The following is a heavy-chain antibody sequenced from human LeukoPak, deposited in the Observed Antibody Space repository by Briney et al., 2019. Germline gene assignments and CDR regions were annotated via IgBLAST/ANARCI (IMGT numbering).Heavy chain of an antibody. D-gene: IGHD3-10*01. V-gene: IGHV3-30*04. CDR3: AKEGSGYYFDY. J-gene: IGHJ4*02. CDR1: GFSFNNYA. CDR2: ISYDGSNK. Sequence: GGSLRLSCAASGFSFNNYAMHWVRQAPGKGLEWVALISYDGSNKYYADSVKGRFTISRDNSKNTLYPQMNSLRAEDTAVYYCAKEGSGYYFDYWGQGTLVTVSS.